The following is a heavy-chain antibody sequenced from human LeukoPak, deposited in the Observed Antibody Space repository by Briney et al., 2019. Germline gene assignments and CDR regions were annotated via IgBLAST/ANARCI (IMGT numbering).Heavy chain of an antibody. CDR1: GFTFSTYS. D-gene: IGHD4-23*01. J-gene: IGHJ4*02. V-gene: IGHV3-48*02. CDR3: ARDRLVPEDYGANAFDY. Sequence: PGGSLRLSCAASGFTFSTYSMNWVRQAPGKGLEWISYITSSSNIKYYADSVKGRFTISRDNVKNSLFLQMNSLRDEDTAVYYCARDRLVPEDYGANAFDYWGQGTLVTVSS. CDR2: ITSSSNIK.